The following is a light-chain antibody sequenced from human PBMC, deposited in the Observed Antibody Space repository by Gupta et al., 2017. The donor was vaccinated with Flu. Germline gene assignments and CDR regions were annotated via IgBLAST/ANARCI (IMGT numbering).Light chain of an antibody. CDR2: GAS. Sequence: IVMMQSPAIMSVSPGDRATLSCRASQSVSTNLAWYQQKPGQAARLLIYGASTRAAGIPVRFSGSGSGTEFTLTISSRQSEDFAVYYCQQYNNWPGWAFGQGTKVEVK. J-gene: IGKJ1*01. CDR3: QQYNNWPGWA. CDR1: QSVSTN. V-gene: IGKV3-15*01.